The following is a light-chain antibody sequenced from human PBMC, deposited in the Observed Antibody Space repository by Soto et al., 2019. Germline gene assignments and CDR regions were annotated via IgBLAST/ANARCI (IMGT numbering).Light chain of an antibody. CDR2: GAS. Sequence: EIVLTQSPGTLSLSPEERATLSCRASQSVSSSYLAWYQQKPGQAPRLLIYGASSRATGIPDRFSGSGSGTDFTLTISRLEPEDFAVYYCQQYGSLPRTFGQGTRLEIK. CDR3: QQYGSLPRT. J-gene: IGKJ5*01. CDR1: QSVSSSY. V-gene: IGKV3-20*01.